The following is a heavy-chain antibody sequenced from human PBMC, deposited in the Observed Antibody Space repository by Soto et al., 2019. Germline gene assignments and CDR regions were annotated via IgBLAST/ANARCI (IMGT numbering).Heavy chain of an antibody. V-gene: IGHV4-4*02. Sequence: QVQLQESGPGLVKPSGTLSLTCAVFGGSISNSNWWTWVRQPPGKGLDWIGEIFHSGGANYNPSLMGRVTISVDKANNQFSLKLSSVTAADTAVYYCAHRPIVGAAIWGQGTLVTVSS. D-gene: IGHD1-26*01. CDR3: AHRPIVGAAI. CDR2: IFHSGGA. CDR1: GGSISNSNW. J-gene: IGHJ4*02.